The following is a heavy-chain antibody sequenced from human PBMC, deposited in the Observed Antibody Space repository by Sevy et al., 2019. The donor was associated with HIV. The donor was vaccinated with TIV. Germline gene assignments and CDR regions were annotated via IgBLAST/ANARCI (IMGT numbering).Heavy chain of an antibody. V-gene: IGHV3-33*08. D-gene: IGHD6-13*01. CDR2: IWYDGSNK. Sequence: GESLKISCAASGFTFSSYGMHWVRQAPGKGLEWVAVIWYDGSNKYYADSVKGRFTISRDNSKNTLYLQMNSLRAEDTAVYYCARGVAAAVHYMDVWGKGTTVTVSS. CDR1: GFTFSSYG. CDR3: ARGVAAAVHYMDV. J-gene: IGHJ6*03.